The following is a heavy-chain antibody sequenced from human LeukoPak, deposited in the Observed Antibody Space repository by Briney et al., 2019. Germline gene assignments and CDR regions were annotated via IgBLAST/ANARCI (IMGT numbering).Heavy chain of an antibody. V-gene: IGHV4-4*02. Sequence: SETLSLTCAVSGASISSSHWWSWVRQSPGKGLEWIGNTYHSDYTNYNPSLKSRATISVDKSRNQLSLKVSTVTAADTAMYYCARDSKSTADASDIWGQGTMVTVSS. CDR1: GASISSSHW. D-gene: IGHD5/OR15-5a*01. J-gene: IGHJ3*02. CDR3: ARDSKSTADASDI. CDR2: TYHSDYT.